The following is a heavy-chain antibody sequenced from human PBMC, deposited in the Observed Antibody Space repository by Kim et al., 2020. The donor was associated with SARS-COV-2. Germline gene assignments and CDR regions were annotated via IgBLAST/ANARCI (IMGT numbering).Heavy chain of an antibody. D-gene: IGHD1-26*01. CDR1: GFTFSSYS. Sequence: GGSLRLSCAASGFTFSSYSMNWVRQAPGKGLEWVSSISSSSSYIYYADSVKGRFTISRDNAKNSLYLQMNSLRAEDTAVYYCARLGPLRSYWEGWFDPWGRRTLVTVSS. CDR3: ARLGPLRSYWEGWFDP. J-gene: IGHJ5*02. CDR2: ISSSSSYI. V-gene: IGHV3-21*01.